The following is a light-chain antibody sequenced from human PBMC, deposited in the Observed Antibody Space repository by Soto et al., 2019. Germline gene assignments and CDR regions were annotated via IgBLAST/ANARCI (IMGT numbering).Light chain of an antibody. CDR3: QQRGSGYRLI. V-gene: IGKV3-11*01. CDR2: EAS. Sequence: EIVLTQSPATLSLSPGERATLSCRASQSVSNYLAWYQQKPGQAPRLHIHEASHRATGIPARFSGSGSGTDFTLPISSLEPEDFALDHCQQRGSGYRLIFGGGTRVEIK. J-gene: IGKJ4*01. CDR1: QSVSNY.